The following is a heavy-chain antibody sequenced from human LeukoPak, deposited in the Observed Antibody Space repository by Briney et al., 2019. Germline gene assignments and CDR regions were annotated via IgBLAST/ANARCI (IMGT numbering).Heavy chain of an antibody. V-gene: IGHV4-59*01. J-gene: IGHJ4*02. CDR2: IYYSGSI. CDR3: ARIRSYYGSGSYSDPQPSFDY. D-gene: IGHD3-10*01. CDR1: GGSISSYY. Sequence: SETLSLTCTVSGGSISSYYWSWIRQPPGKGLEWIGYIYYSGSINYNPSLKSRVTISVDTSKNQFSLKLSSVTAADTAVYYCARIRSYYGSGSYSDPQPSFDYWGQGTLVTVSS.